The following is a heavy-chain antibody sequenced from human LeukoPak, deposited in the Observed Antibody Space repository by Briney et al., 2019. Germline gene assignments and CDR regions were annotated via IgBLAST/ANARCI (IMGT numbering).Heavy chain of an antibody. CDR1: GYTFTSYA. V-gene: IGHV1-69*13. Sequence: ASVKVSCKASGYTFTSYAMNWVRQAPGQGLEWMGGIIPIFGTASYAQKFQGRVTITADESTSTAYMELSSLRSEDTAVYYCANMMVRGVRPWGQGTLVTVSS. D-gene: IGHD3-10*01. CDR2: IIPIFGTA. J-gene: IGHJ5*02. CDR3: ANMMVRGVRP.